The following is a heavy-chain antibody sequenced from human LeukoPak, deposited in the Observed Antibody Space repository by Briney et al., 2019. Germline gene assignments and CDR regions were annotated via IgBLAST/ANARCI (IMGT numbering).Heavy chain of an antibody. V-gene: IGHV3-21*01. D-gene: IGHD2-2*01. J-gene: IGHJ4*02. CDR2: ISSSSSYI. Sequence: GGSLRLSCAASGFRFSSYSMKWVRQAPGKGLEGVSSISSSSSYIYYADSVKGRFIISRDNAKNSLYLQMNSLRAEDTAVYYCARDSCSSTSCYETNWGQGTLVSVSS. CDR3: ARDSCSSTSCYETN. CDR1: GFRFSSYS.